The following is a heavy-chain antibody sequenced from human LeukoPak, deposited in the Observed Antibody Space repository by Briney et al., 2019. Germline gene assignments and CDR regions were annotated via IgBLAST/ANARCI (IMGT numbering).Heavy chain of an antibody. V-gene: IGHV1-69*13. CDR1: GGTFSSYA. Sequence: SVKVSCKASGGTFSSYAISWVRQAPGQGLEWMGGIIPIFGTANYAQKFQGRVTITADESTSTAYVELSSLRSEDTAVYYCARDPRVSSSWYHEWFDPWGQGTLVTVSS. CDR3: ARDPRVSSSWYHEWFDP. D-gene: IGHD6-13*01. CDR2: IIPIFGTA. J-gene: IGHJ5*02.